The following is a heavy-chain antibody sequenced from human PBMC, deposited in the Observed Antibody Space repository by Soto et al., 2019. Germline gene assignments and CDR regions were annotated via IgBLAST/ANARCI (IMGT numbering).Heavy chain of an antibody. CDR1: GGSFSGYY. V-gene: IGHV4-34*01. J-gene: IGHJ6*02. D-gene: IGHD6-19*01. Sequence: LSLTCAVYGGSFSGYYWSWIRQPPGKGLEWIGEINHSGSTNYNPSLKSRVTISVDTSKNQFSLKLSSVTAADTAVYYCARDPTLAVAETYGMDVWGQGTTVTVSS. CDR3: ARDPTLAVAETYGMDV. CDR2: INHSGST.